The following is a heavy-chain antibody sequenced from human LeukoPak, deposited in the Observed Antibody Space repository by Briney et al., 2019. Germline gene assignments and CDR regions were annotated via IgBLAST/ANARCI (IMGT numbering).Heavy chain of an antibody. CDR3: ARGVAASYYYYGMDV. J-gene: IGHJ6*02. CDR1: GFTFSNYA. V-gene: IGHV3-64*01. Sequence: GGSLRLSCVASGFTFSNYAMHWVRQAPGKGLEYVSAISSNGDTYYANSVKDRFTISRDNSKNTLYLQMGSLRAEDMAMYYCARGVAASYYYYGMDVWGQGTTVAVSS. D-gene: IGHD3-10*01. CDR2: ISSNGDT.